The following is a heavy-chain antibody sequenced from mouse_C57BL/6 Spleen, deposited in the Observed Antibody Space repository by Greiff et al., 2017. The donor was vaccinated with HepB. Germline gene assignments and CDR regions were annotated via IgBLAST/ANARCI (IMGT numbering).Heavy chain of an antibody. J-gene: IGHJ1*03. Sequence: EVKLQESGGGLVKPGGSLKLSCAASGFTFSDYGMHWVRQAPEKGLEWVAYISSGSSNIYYADTVKGRFTISRDNAKNTMFLQMTSLRSEDTAMYYCARDYYGRSHWYFDVWGTGTTVTVSS. V-gene: IGHV5-17*01. CDR2: ISSGSSNI. D-gene: IGHD1-1*01. CDR1: GFTFSDYG. CDR3: ARDYYGRSHWYFDV.